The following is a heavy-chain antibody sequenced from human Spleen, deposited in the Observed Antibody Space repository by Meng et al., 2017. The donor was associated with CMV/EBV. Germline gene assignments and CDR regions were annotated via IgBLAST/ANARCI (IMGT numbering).Heavy chain of an antibody. CDR3: ARDGMDV. Sequence: SETLSLTCTVSGGSISSSSYYWGWIRQPPGKGLEWIGSIYYSGSTYYNPSLKSRVTTSVDTSKNQFSLKLSSVTAADTAVYYCARDGMDVWGQGTTVTVSS. CDR2: IYYSGST. V-gene: IGHV4-39*07. CDR1: GGSISSSSYY. J-gene: IGHJ6*02.